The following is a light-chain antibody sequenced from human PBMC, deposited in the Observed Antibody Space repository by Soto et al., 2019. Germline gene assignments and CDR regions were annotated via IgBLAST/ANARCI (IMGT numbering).Light chain of an antibody. CDR3: QQYSDSPLT. CDR1: QTVRTNY. J-gene: IGKJ4*01. Sequence: EIVLTQSPGTLSLSPGERATLSCRASQTVRTNYLAWFQHKPGQAPRLLIYGASSRATGIPDRFSGSGSGTDFTLTINRLASEDFAVYFCQQYSDSPLTFGGGTKVETK. V-gene: IGKV3-20*01. CDR2: GAS.